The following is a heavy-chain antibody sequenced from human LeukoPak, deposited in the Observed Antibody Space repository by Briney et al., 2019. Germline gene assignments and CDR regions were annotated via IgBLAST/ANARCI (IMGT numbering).Heavy chain of an antibody. CDR1: GGSISSYY. CDR2: IYYSGST. J-gene: IGHJ3*02. CDR3: ARRNQLLLDAFDI. D-gene: IGHD2-2*01. V-gene: IGHV4-59*08. Sequence: PSETLSLTCTVSGGSISSYYWSWIRQPPGKGLEWIGYIYYSGSTNYNPSLKSRVTISVDTSKNQFSLKLSSVTAADTAVYYCARRNQLLLDAFDIWGQGTMVTVSS.